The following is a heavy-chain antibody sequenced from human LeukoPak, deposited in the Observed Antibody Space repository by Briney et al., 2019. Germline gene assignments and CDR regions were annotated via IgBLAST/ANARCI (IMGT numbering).Heavy chain of an antibody. J-gene: IGHJ4*02. CDR2: ISYDGSNK. CDR3: AKGRLGRGIYYFDY. Sequence: GGSLRLSCAASGFTFSSYAMHWVRQAPGKGLEWVAVISYDGSNKYYADSVKGRFTISRDNSKNTLYLQMNSLRAEDTAVYYCAKGRLGRGIYYFDYWGQGTLVTVSS. D-gene: IGHD7-27*01. V-gene: IGHV3-30-3*01. CDR1: GFTFSSYA.